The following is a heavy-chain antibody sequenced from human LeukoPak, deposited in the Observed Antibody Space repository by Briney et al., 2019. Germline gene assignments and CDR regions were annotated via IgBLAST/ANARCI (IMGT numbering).Heavy chain of an antibody. CDR3: ARGAYYDFWSGYYTHWFDP. V-gene: IGHV4-4*07. CDR1: GGSISSYY. CDR2: IYTSGST. J-gene: IGHJ5*02. Sequence: SETLSLTCTVSGGSISSYYWSWIRQPAGKGLEWIGRIYTSGSTNYHPSLKSRVTMSVDTSKNQFSLKLSSVTAADTAVYYCARGAYYDFWSGYYTHWFDPWGQGTLVTVSS. D-gene: IGHD3-3*01.